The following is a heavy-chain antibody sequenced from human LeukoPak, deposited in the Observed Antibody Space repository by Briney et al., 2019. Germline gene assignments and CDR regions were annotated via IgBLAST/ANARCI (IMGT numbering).Heavy chain of an antibody. V-gene: IGHV3-48*03. CDR2: ISSSGDTI. Sequence: GGSLRLSCAASEFTFSSYAMSWVRQAPGKGLEWVSYISSSGDTIYYADSVKGRFTISRDNAKKTLYLQLNSLRAEETAVYYSERVAWSSGIPIFRWGQGTLVTVSS. J-gene: IGHJ4*02. CDR3: ERVAWSSGIPIFR. D-gene: IGHD3-3*01. CDR1: EFTFSSYA.